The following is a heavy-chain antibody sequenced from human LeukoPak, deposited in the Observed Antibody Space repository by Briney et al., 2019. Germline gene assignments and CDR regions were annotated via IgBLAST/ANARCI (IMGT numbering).Heavy chain of an antibody. V-gene: IGHV1-24*01. J-gene: IGHJ3*02. CDR1: GYTLTELS. D-gene: IGHD1-20*01. CDR2: FDPEDGET. Sequence: ASVKVSCKVSGYTLTELSMHWVRQAPGKGLEWMGGFDPEDGETIYAQKFQGRVTMTEDTSTDTAYMELSSLRSEDTAVYYCGNWNDGMEALDIWGQGTMVTVSS. CDR3: GNWNDGMEALDI.